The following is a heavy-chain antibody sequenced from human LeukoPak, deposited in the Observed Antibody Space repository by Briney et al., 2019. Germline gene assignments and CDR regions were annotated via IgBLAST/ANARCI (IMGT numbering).Heavy chain of an antibody. CDR3: ARPPYYYDSSGYKSLQY. Sequence: PGGSLRLSCTASGFLFSSYSMTWVRQAPGKGLEWLSYISSSTVSMYYADSVKGRFTISRDNAKNSLYLQMNNLRAEDTAVYYCARPPYYYDSSGYKSLQYWGQGTLVTVSS. CDR1: GFLFSSYS. V-gene: IGHV3-48*01. J-gene: IGHJ4*02. D-gene: IGHD3-22*01. CDR2: ISSSTVSM.